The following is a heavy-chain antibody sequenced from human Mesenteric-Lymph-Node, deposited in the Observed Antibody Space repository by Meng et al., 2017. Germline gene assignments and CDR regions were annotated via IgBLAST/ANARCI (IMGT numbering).Heavy chain of an antibody. Sequence: GESLKISCAASGFTFSSYAMHWVRQAPGKGLEWVAVISYDGSNKYYADSVKGRFTISRDNSKNTLYLQMNSLRAEDTAVYYCARDWAKYYDSSGYYSNYWGQGTLVTVSS. J-gene: IGHJ4*02. CDR2: ISYDGSNK. V-gene: IGHV3-30*04. D-gene: IGHD3-22*01. CDR1: GFTFSSYA. CDR3: ARDWAKYYDSSGYYSNY.